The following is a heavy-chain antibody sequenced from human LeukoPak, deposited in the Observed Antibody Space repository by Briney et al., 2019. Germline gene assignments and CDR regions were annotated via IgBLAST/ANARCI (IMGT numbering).Heavy chain of an antibody. V-gene: IGHV1-2*02. Sequence: GASVKVSCKASGYTFTGYYMHWVRQAPGQGLEWMGWINPNSGGTSYAQKFQGRVTMTRDTSISTAYMELSRLRSDDTAVYYCARDLTVTTFDYWGQGTLVTVSS. CDR2: INPNSGGT. J-gene: IGHJ4*02. CDR3: ARDLTVTTFDY. CDR1: GYTFTGYY. D-gene: IGHD4-17*01.